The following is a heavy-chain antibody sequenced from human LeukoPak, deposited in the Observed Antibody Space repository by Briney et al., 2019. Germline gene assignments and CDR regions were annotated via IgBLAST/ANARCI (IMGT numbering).Heavy chain of an antibody. CDR2: HSTYNGNT. Sequence: ASVKVSCKASGYTYTDYGIHWVRPAPRQGLERMGWHSTYNGNTIYAEKLQGRVTMNRDTSTSTAYMDLRSMRSDDTAVYYCARSMVRAVTQVASDYWGQGTLVTVSS. CDR3: ARSMVRAVTQVASDY. V-gene: IGHV1-18*04. CDR1: GYTYTDYG. D-gene: IGHD3-10*01. J-gene: IGHJ4*02.